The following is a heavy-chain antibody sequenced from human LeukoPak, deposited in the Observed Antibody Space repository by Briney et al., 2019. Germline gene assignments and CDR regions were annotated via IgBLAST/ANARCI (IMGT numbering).Heavy chain of an antibody. J-gene: IGHJ3*02. V-gene: IGHV3-9*03. Sequence: GGSLRLSCAAFGYTFDDYAMHWVRQAPGKGREWVSGISWNSGSIGYADSVKGRFTISRDNAKNSLYLQMNSLRAEDMALYYCAKDRAIFGVGRAFDIWGQGTMVTVSS. CDR1: GYTFDDYA. CDR2: ISWNSGSI. D-gene: IGHD3-3*01. CDR3: AKDRAIFGVGRAFDI.